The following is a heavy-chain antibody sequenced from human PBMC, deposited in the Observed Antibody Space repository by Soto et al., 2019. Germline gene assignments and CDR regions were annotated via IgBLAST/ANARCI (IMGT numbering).Heavy chain of an antibody. J-gene: IGHJ5*02. CDR1: GAALSSGGYF. CDR3: TGEQSDDNYFEP. V-gene: IGHV4-61*08. Sequence: PSETLSLTCTVSGAALSSGGYFYTWVRQPPGKGLEWLGYIYYSGGTNYNPYIKSRVTISLDKSKSQFSLRLISVTAADTAVYYCTGEQSDDNYFEPWGEGTLVTVSS. CDR2: IYYSGGT. D-gene: IGHD6-19*01.